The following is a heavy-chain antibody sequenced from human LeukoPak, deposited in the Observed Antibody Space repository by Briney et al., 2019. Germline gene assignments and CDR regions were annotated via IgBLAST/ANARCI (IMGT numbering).Heavy chain of an antibody. CDR3: AGVGGDYCSTTSCYASFDY. D-gene: IGHD2-2*01. V-gene: IGHV3-53*01. CDR2: IYSGGST. Sequence: GGSLRLSCAASGFTVSSNYMSWVRQAPGKGLEWVSVIYSGGSTYYADSVKGRFTISRGNSKNTLYLQMNSLRAEDTAVYYCAGVGGDYCSTTSCYASFDYWGQGTLVTVSS. J-gene: IGHJ4*02. CDR1: GFTVSSNY.